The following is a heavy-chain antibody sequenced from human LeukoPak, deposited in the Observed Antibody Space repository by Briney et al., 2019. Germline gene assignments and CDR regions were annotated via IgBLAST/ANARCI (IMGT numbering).Heavy chain of an antibody. Sequence: ASVKVSCKASGGTFSSYAISWVRQAPGQGLEWMGGIIPIFGTANYAQKFQGRVTITADESTSTAYMELSSLRSEDTAVYYCARAWSLEQWLVRWGQGTLVTVSS. CDR2: IIPIFGTA. J-gene: IGHJ4*02. V-gene: IGHV1-69*13. CDR3: ARAWSLEQWLVR. CDR1: GGTFSSYA. D-gene: IGHD6-19*01.